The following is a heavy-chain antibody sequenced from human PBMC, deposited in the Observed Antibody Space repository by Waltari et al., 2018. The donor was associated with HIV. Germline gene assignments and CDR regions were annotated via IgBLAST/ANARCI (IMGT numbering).Heavy chain of an antibody. CDR1: GGTFGNYG. CDR2: IIPIFGTT. Sequence: QVQLVQSGAEMKKPGSSVKVSCKASGGTFGNYGINGVGQAPGQGLEWMGGIIPIFGTTNRAQKYQGRVTISADEFTSTVYMELSSLRSEDTAVYHCARTDTHFWGQGTLVTVSS. CDR3: ARTDTHF. V-gene: IGHV1-69*12. J-gene: IGHJ4*02.